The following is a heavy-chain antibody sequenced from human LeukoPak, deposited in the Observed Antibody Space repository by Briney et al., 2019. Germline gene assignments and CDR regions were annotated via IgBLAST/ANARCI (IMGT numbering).Heavy chain of an antibody. V-gene: IGHV4-39*01. CDR2: IYYSGST. D-gene: IGHD6-19*01. CDR1: GGSISSSYHY. Sequence: SETLSPTCTVSGGSISSSYHYWGWIRQPPGKGLEWIGSIYYSGSTYYNPSLKSRVTISVDTSKNQLSLKLSSVTAADTAVYYCARHSSGIAYFHYWGQGTLVTVSS. J-gene: IGHJ4*02. CDR3: ARHSSGIAYFHY.